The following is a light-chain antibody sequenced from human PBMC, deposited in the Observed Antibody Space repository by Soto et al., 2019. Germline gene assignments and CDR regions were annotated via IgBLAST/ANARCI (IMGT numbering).Light chain of an antibody. V-gene: IGKV4-1*01. Sequence: DIMMTQSPDSLPVSLGERATINCRSSQSLLYSSNNRNYLAWYQQKPGQPPKLLIYWASTRESGVPDRFSGSGSGTDFTLTISSLQAEDVAVYYCQQYYSPLWTFGQGTKVDIK. CDR2: WAS. J-gene: IGKJ1*01. CDR3: QQYYSPLWT. CDR1: QSLLYSSNNRNY.